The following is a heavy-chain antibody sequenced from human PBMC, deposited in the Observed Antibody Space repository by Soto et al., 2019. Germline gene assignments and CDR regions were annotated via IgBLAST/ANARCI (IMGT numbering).Heavy chain of an antibody. Sequence: SVKVSCKASGFTFSNSAVQWVRQARGQRLEWIGWIVVGSGNTNYAQKFQERVTITRDMSTTTAYMELSSLRSVGTAVYYCATDKGDSYGYGNYWGQGTLVTVSS. CDR1: GFTFSNSA. V-gene: IGHV1-58*01. J-gene: IGHJ4*02. CDR2: IVVGSGNT. CDR3: ATDKGDSYGYGNY. D-gene: IGHD5-18*01.